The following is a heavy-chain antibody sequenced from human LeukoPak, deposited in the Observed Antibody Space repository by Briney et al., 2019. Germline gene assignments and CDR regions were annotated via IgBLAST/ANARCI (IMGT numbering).Heavy chain of an antibody. V-gene: IGHV1-18*01. J-gene: IGHJ6*02. CDR3: AHPPRTYYYYAMDV. Sequence: ASVKVSCKASGYTFTSYGISWVRQAPGQGLEWMGWISAYNGNTNYAQKFQGRVTITADESTSTAYMELSSLRSEDTAVYYCAHPPRTYYYYAMDVWGQGTTVTVSS. D-gene: IGHD1-14*01. CDR2: ISAYNGNT. CDR1: GYTFTSYG.